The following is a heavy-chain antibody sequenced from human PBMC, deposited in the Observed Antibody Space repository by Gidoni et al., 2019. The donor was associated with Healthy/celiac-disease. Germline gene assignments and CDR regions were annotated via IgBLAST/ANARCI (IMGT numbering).Heavy chain of an antibody. Sequence: EVQLVQSGAEVKKPGESLKISCKGSGYSFTSYWIGWVRQMPGKGLEWMGIIYPGDSDTRYSPSFQGQVTISADKSISTAYLQWSSLKASDTAIYYCARRLGNQLLWRAWFDPWGQGTLVTVSS. CDR2: IYPGDSDT. D-gene: IGHD2-2*01. V-gene: IGHV5-51*01. J-gene: IGHJ5*02. CDR1: GYSFTSYW. CDR3: ARRLGNQLLWRAWFDP.